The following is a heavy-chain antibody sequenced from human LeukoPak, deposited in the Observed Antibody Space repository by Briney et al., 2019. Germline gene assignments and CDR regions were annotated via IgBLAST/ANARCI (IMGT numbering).Heavy chain of an antibody. D-gene: IGHD3-22*01. J-gene: IGHJ5*02. CDR2: IYYSGIT. CDR3: AREEGYYYDSSGYPP. CDR1: GGSISSGDYY. Sequence: SETLSLTCTVSGGSISSGDYYWSWIRQPPGKGLEWIGYIYYSGITYYNPSLKSRVTKSVDTSKNQFSLKLSSVTAADTAVYYCAREEGYYYDSSGYPPWGQGTLVTVSS. V-gene: IGHV4-30-4*01.